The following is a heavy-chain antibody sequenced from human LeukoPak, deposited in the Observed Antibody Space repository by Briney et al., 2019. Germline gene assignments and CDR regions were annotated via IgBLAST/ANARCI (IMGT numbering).Heavy chain of an antibody. J-gene: IGHJ4*02. CDR3: ATARITYYYDSSGYPPDY. V-gene: IGHV1-24*01. D-gene: IGHD3-22*01. CDR2: FDPEDGET. CDR1: GGTFSSYA. Sequence: GASVKVSCKASGGTFSSYAISWVRQAPGKGLEWMGGFDPEDGETIYAQKFQGRVTMTEDTSTDTAYMELSSLRSEDTAVYYCATARITYYYDSSGYPPDYWGQGTLVTVSS.